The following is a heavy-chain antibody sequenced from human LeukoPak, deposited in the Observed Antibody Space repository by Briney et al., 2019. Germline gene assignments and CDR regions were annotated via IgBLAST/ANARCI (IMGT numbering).Heavy chain of an antibody. J-gene: IGHJ4*02. CDR2: IIPIFGTA. CDR1: RYTFTGYY. CDR3: ARAATYCGGDCYSVDY. V-gene: IGHV1-69*06. D-gene: IGHD2-21*02. Sequence: GASVKVSCKASRYTFTGYYVHWVRQAPGQGLEWMGGIIPIFGTANYAQKFEGRVTITADKSTSTAYMELSSLRSEDTAVYYCARAATYCGGDCYSVDYWGQGTLVTVSS.